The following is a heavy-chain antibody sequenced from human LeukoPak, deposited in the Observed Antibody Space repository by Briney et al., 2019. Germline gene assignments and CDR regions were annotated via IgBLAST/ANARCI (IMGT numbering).Heavy chain of an antibody. CDR1: GYTFTSYG. V-gene: IGHV1-69*06. J-gene: IGHJ4*02. CDR2: IIPIFGTA. CDR3: ARTAAGTIPLDY. D-gene: IGHD6-13*01. Sequence: SVKVSCKASGYTFTSYGISWVRQAPGQGLEWMGGIIPIFGTANYAQKFQGRVTITADKSTSTAYMELSSLRSEDTAVYYCARTAAGTIPLDYWGQGTLVTVSS.